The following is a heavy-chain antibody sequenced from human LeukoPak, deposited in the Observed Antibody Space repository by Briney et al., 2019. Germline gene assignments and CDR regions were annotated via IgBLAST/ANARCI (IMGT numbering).Heavy chain of an antibody. V-gene: IGHV4-4*07. D-gene: IGHD6-19*01. CDR3: ARRDISSGWSFDY. Sequence: SETLPLTCTVSGGSISIYHWSWIRQPAGKGLEWIGQIHTSGSTNYNPPLKSRVTMSIDTPENQLSLTIRSVTAADTAVYYCARRDISSGWSFDYWGQGTLVTVSS. CDR2: IHTSGST. J-gene: IGHJ4*02. CDR1: GGSISIYH.